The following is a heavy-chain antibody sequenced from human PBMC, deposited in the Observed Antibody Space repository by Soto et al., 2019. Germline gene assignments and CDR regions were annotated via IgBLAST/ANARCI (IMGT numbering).Heavy chain of an antibody. Sequence: GESLKISCKGSGYSFTSYWIGWVRQMPGKGLEWMGIIYPGDSDTRYSPSSQGQVTISADKSISTAYLQWSSLKASDTAMYYCARQGAILGAAYYYCGMDVWGQGTTVTVSS. CDR2: IYPGDSDT. J-gene: IGHJ6*02. CDR1: GYSFTSYW. V-gene: IGHV5-51*01. D-gene: IGHD3-3*01. CDR3: ARQGAILGAAYYYCGMDV.